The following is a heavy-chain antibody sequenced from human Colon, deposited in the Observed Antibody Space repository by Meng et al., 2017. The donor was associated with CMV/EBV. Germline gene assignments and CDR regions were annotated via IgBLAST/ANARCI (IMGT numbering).Heavy chain of an antibody. D-gene: IGHD1-1*01. V-gene: IGHV3-21*06. Sequence: GGSLRLSCAASGFSFSSYTINWVRQAPGKGLEWVSSISSGGNYIYYADSVKGRFTISRDNGKNTVSLEMNSLTAEDTAVYYCARDRGTGFMWSMDVWGQGTTVTVSS. CDR2: ISSGGNYI. CDR1: GFSFSSYT. CDR3: ARDRGTGFMWSMDV. J-gene: IGHJ6*02.